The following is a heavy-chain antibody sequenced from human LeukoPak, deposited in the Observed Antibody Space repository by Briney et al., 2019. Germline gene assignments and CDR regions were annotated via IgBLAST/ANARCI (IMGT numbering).Heavy chain of an antibody. Sequence: SQTLSLTCAISGDSVSSNNIDWNWIRQSPSRGLEWPGRTYYRSKWYNDYAISPKSRITINPDTSKNQFSLQLNSVTPDDTAMYYCARRGASDAFDIWGQGTMVSVSS. V-gene: IGHV6-1*01. D-gene: IGHD5-12*01. CDR2: TYYRSKWYN. J-gene: IGHJ3*02. CDR1: GDSVSSNNID. CDR3: ARRGASDAFDI.